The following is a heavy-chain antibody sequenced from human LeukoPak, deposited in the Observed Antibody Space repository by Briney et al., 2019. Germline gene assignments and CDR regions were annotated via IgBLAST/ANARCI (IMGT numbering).Heavy chain of an antibody. J-gene: IGHJ4*02. CDR1: GVTFSNYG. D-gene: IGHD6-13*01. Sequence: PGRSLRLSCAASGVTFSNYGIHWVRQAPGKGLEWVAVIWYDGSNTYYADSVKGRFTISRDNSKNTLYLELNSLRAEDTAVYYCAKGQSSWYFDYWGQGTLVTVSS. CDR3: AKGQSSWYFDY. CDR2: IWYDGSNT. V-gene: IGHV3-33*06.